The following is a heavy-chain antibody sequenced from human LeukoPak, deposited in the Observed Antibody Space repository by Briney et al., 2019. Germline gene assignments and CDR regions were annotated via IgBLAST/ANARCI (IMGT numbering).Heavy chain of an antibody. CDR1: GFFFSSYS. J-gene: IGHJ4*02. V-gene: IGHV3-21*01. CDR3: ARLGPGAAMVTFDY. CDR2: ISSSSSYI. D-gene: IGHD5-18*01. Sequence: KTGGSLRLSCAASGFFFSSYSMNWVRQAPGKGLEWVSSISSSSSYIYYADSVKGRFTISRDNAKNSLYLQMNSLRAEDTAVYYCARLGPGAAMVTFDYWGQGTLVTFSS.